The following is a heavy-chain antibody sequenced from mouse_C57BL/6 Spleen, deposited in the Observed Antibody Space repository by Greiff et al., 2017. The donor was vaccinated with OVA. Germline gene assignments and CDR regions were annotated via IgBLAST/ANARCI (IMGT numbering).Heavy chain of an antibody. CDR3: ANYYGSSYWYFDV. J-gene: IGHJ1*03. CDR2: IDPEDGET. V-gene: IGHV14-2*01. Sequence: DVKLQESGAELVKPGASVKLSCTASGFNIKDYYMHWVKQRTEQGLEWIGRIDPEDGETKYAPKFQGKATITADTSSNTAYLQLSSLTSEDTAVYYCANYYGSSYWYFDVWGTGTTVTVSS. CDR1: GFNIKDYY. D-gene: IGHD1-1*01.